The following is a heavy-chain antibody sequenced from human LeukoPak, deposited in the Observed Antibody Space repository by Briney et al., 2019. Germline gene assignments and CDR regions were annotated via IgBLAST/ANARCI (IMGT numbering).Heavy chain of an antibody. CDR2: IHHSGST. D-gene: IGHD3-16*01. Sequence: SETLSLTCAVYGGSFSGYYWSWIRQPPGKGLEWIGEIHHSGSTNYNPSLKSRVTVSVDTSKNQFSLKLSSVTAADTAVCYCARVYVRWCWLSAYFDYWGQGTLVTVSS. CDR3: ARVYVRWCWLSAYFDY. J-gene: IGHJ4*02. V-gene: IGHV4-34*01. CDR1: GGSFSGYY.